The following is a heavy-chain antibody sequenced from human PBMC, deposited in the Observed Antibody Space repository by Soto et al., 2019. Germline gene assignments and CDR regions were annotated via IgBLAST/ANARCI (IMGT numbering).Heavy chain of an antibody. V-gene: IGHV3-23*01. CDR1: GFTFSTYD. Sequence: EVQLLESGGGLVQPGGSLRLSCAASGFTFSTYDMSWVRQSPGKGLEWVSTISNSGGSTSHADSVKGRFSTSRDNYKNTLYLQMNSLRAEDTAIYYCANRTGFDYWGQGTLVTVSS. CDR2: ISNSGGST. D-gene: IGHD3-10*01. CDR3: ANRTGFDY. J-gene: IGHJ4*02.